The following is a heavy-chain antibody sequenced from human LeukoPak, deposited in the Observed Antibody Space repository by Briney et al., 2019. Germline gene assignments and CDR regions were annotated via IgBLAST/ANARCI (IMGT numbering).Heavy chain of an antibody. V-gene: IGHV3-30-3*01. D-gene: IGHD1/OR15-1a*01. CDR2: ILHDGSNK. CDR3: AASPYISGKPTTRRDNWFDP. J-gene: IGHJ5*02. Sequence: GGSLRLSCAASGFTFRSYAMHWVRQAPGKGLEWVAVILHDGSNKYYADSVKGRFTISRDNSKNTLYLQMNSLRAEDTAVYYCAASPYISGKPTTRRDNWFDPWGQGTLVTVSS. CDR1: GFTFRSYA.